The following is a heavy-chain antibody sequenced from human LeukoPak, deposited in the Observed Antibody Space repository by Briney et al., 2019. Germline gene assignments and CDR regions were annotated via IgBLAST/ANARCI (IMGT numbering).Heavy chain of an antibody. CDR3: ARDGAWSNFDY. J-gene: IGHJ4*02. Sequence: SETLSLTCTVSGGSISSGGYYWSWIRQHPGKGLEWIGYIYYSGSTYYNPSLKSRVTISVDTSKNQFSLKLSSVTAADTAVYYCARDGAWSNFDYWGQGTLVTVSS. CDR2: IYYSGST. CDR1: GGSISSGGYY. V-gene: IGHV4-31*03. D-gene: IGHD3-3*01.